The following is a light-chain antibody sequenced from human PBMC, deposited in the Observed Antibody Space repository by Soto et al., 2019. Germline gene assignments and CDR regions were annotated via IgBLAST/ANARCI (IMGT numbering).Light chain of an antibody. CDR3: QQHNGYAPIT. Sequence: IQMTQSPSSLSASVGDRVTITCRASQSISGWLAWYQQKPGKAPKLLIYDASTLETGVPSRFSGSGSGTEFTLTISRLQSDDLATYYCQQHNGYAPITFGQGTRLEIK. CDR1: QSISGW. V-gene: IGKV1-5*01. J-gene: IGKJ5*01. CDR2: DAS.